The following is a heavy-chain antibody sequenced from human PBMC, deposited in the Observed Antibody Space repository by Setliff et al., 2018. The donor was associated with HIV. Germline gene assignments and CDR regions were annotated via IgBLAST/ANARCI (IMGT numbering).Heavy chain of an antibody. CDR1: NYSISSGYY. J-gene: IGHJ4*02. CDR2: MYHSGST. CDR3: ASGYNYAYSDY. V-gene: IGHV4-38-2*01. D-gene: IGHD5-18*01. Sequence: PSETLSLTCAVSNYSISSGYYWGWIRQSPGKGLEWIGSMYHSGSTYSNPSLKSRVTMSIDTSKNQLSLKLRPVTAADTAVYYCASGYNYAYSDYWGQGTLVTVSS.